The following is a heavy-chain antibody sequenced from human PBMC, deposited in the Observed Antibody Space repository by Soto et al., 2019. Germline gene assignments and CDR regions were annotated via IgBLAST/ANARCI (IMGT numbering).Heavy chain of an antibody. Sequence: GESLKISCKGSQYRFNIYCIGWVLQMPWKGLEWIGMIYPGDSDTTYSPSFEGQVTMSVDKSISAAYLEWNSLKASDSATYYCARQGSNGAYVYYPMDVWGQGTTVTVSS. D-gene: IGHD3-16*01. CDR1: QYRFNIYC. V-gene: IGHV5-51*01. CDR2: IYPGDSDT. J-gene: IGHJ6*02. CDR3: ARQGSNGAYVYYPMDV.